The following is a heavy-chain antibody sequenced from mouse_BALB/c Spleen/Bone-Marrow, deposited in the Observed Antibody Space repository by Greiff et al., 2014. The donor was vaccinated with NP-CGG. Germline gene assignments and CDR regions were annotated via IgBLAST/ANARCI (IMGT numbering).Heavy chain of an antibody. J-gene: IGHJ1*01. CDR2: IYPYNGGT. CDR3: ARSYGNWYFDV. D-gene: IGHD2-10*02. CDR1: GYTFTDYN. Sequence: EVQLQQSGPELVKPGASVKISCKASGYTFTDYNMHWVKQSHGKSLEWIGYIYPYNGGTGYNQKFKSKATLTVDNSSSTAYMELRRLTSDDSAVYCCARSYGNWYFDVWGAGTTVTVSS. V-gene: IGHV1S29*02.